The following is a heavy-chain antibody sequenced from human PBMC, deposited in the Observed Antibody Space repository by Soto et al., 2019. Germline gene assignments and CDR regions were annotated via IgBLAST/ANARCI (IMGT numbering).Heavy chain of an antibody. CDR2: KSYDGSNE. CDR1: GFTFSNYG. V-gene: IGHV3-30*18. D-gene: IGHD3-10*01. J-gene: IGHJ6*02. CDR3: AKDMVRGAVLVMTPYGMDV. Sequence: QVQLMESGGGVVQPGRSLRLSCAASGFTFSNYGMHWVRQAPGRGLELVAVKSYDGSNEYYADSVKGRFTISRDKSKNTLYLQMNSLRAEDTAVYYCAKDMVRGAVLVMTPYGMDVWGQGTTVTVSS.